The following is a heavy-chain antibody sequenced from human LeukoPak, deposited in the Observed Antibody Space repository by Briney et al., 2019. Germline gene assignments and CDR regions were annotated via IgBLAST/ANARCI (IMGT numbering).Heavy chain of an antibody. CDR3: ARDRYDSSGRRYYGMDV. CDR1: GFTFSSYW. D-gene: IGHD3-22*01. Sequence: GGSLRLSCAASGFTFSSYWMSWVRQAPGKGLEWVANIKQDGSEKYYVDSVKGRFTISRDNAKNSLYLQMNSLRAEDTAVYYCARDRYDSSGRRYYGMDVWGQGTTVTVSS. J-gene: IGHJ6*02. CDR2: IKQDGSEK. V-gene: IGHV3-7*01.